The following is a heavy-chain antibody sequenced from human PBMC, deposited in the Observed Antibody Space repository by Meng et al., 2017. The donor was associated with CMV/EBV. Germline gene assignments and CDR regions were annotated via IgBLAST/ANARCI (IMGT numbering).Heavy chain of an antibody. CDR2: INHSGST. J-gene: IGHJ4*02. D-gene: IGHD6-19*01. CDR3: ATPEGGWYDY. CDR1: GGSFSGYY. Sequence: SETLSLTCAVYGGSFSGYYWSWIRQPPGKGLEWIGEINHSGSTNYNLSLKSRVTISVDTSKNQFSLKLSSVTAADTAVYYCATPEGGWYDYWGQGTLVTVSS. V-gene: IGHV4-34*01.